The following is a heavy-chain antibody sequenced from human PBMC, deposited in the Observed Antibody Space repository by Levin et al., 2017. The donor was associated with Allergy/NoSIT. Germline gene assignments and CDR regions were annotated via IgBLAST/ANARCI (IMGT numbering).Heavy chain of an antibody. J-gene: IGHJ2*01. CDR3: ARRPLRATTEWLLGNWYFDL. V-gene: IGHV4-39*01. D-gene: IGHD3-3*01. Sequence: KPSETLSLTCTVSGGSIRTSSYYWGWIRQPPGKGLEWIGSIYYSGYTYYRPFLRSRVTISIDTSRNQFSLNLNSLIAADTAVYYCARRPLRATTEWLLGNWYFDLWGRGTLVTVSS. CDR2: IYYSGYT. CDR1: GGSIRTSSYY.